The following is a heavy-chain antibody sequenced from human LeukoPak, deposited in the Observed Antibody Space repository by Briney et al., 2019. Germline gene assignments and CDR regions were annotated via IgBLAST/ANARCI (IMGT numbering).Heavy chain of an antibody. CDR1: GYTFTSYG. D-gene: IGHD2/OR15-2a*01. Sequence: GASLTVSCTASGYTFTSYGISWVRQAPGQGLEWMGCISAYNGTTNYAQKIQGRVTMTTDTSTSTAYMELRSLRSDDTAVYYCARDRSLRIVSGAFDIWGQGTMVTVSS. CDR3: ARDRSLRIVSGAFDI. J-gene: IGHJ3*02. V-gene: IGHV1-18*01. CDR2: ISAYNGTT.